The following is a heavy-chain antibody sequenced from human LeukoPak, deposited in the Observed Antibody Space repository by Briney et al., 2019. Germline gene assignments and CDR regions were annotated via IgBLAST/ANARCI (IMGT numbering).Heavy chain of an antibody. CDR2: ISSSGSTI. J-gene: IGHJ4*02. V-gene: IGHV3-48*03. CDR1: GFTFDDYA. D-gene: IGHD2-15*01. CDR3: ASVGRADY. Sequence: GRSLRLSCAASGFTFDDYAMHWVRQAPGKGLEWVSYISSSGSTIYHADSVKGRFTISRDNAKNSLYLQMNSLKVEDTAVYYCASVGRADYWGQGTLVTVSS.